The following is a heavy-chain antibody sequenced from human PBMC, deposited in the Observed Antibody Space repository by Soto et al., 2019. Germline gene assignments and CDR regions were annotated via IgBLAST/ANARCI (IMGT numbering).Heavy chain of an antibody. Sequence: EVQLVESGGGLVQPGGSLKLSCAASGVTFSGSAMHWVRQASGKGLEWVGRIRSKANSYATAYAASVKGRFSISRDDSKKTAYLQMNSLKTEDSAVYYCTRHYGVGYHWGQGTLVTVSS. CDR2: IRSKANSYAT. D-gene: IGHD4-17*01. V-gene: IGHV3-73*02. CDR1: GVTFSGSA. CDR3: TRHYGVGYH. J-gene: IGHJ4*02.